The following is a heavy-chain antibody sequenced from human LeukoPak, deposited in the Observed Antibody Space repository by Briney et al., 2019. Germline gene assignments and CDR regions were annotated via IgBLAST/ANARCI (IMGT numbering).Heavy chain of an antibody. CDR1: GGSISSYY. J-gene: IGHJ4*02. CDR3: ARDSRLYSSGD. CDR2: IYTSGST. D-gene: IGHD6-19*01. Sequence: SETLSLTCTVSGGSISSYYWSWIRQPAGKGLEWIGRIYTSGSTNYNPSLKRRVTMSVDTSKNQFSLKLTSVAAADTAVYYCARDSRLYSSGDWGQGTLVTVSS. V-gene: IGHV4-4*07.